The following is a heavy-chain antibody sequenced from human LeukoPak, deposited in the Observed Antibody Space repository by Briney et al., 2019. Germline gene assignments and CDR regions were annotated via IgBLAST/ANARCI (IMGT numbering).Heavy chain of an antibody. CDR2: IYYSGST. J-gene: IGHJ4*02. Sequence: PSETLSLTCTVSGGSISSYYWSWIRLPPGKGLEWVGYIYYSGSTNYNPSLTSRVTISVDTSKNQFSLKLSSVTAADTAIYYCARVNYYGSGSYDYWGQGTLVTVSP. CDR1: GGSISSYY. CDR3: ARVNYYGSGSYDY. D-gene: IGHD3-10*01. V-gene: IGHV4-59*01.